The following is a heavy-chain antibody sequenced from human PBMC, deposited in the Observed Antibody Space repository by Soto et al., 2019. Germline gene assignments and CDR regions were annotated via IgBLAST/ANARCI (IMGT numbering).Heavy chain of an antibody. V-gene: IGHV4-59*01. Sequence: QVHLQASGPGLVKPSETLSLTCTVSGGSLSSYSWRWIRQSPGGGLEWIGNVDHSGTSNHNPSLKGRVTMSARTSGNQFSLKLTSLSAADTAVYFCARARGGEGWAFGVWGRGTLITVSS. CDR2: VDHSGTS. J-gene: IGHJ2*01. CDR1: GGSLSSYS. CDR3: ARARGGEGWAFGV. D-gene: IGHD3-10*01.